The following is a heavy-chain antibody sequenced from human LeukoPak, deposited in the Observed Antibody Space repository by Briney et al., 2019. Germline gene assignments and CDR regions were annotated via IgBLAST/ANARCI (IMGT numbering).Heavy chain of an antibody. CDR3: ARRSGIAVAGAFDY. V-gene: IGHV3-21*01. Sequence: GGSLRPSRAPSGFTSSSFTMNWGRHTPQEGQEWVSSISSSRRYTYNTDAVKGRFTISRDNAKNSLYLQMNSLRAEDTAVYYCARRSGIAVAGAFDYWGQGTLVTVSS. CDR2: ISSSRRYT. CDR1: GFTSSSFT. J-gene: IGHJ4*02. D-gene: IGHD6-19*01.